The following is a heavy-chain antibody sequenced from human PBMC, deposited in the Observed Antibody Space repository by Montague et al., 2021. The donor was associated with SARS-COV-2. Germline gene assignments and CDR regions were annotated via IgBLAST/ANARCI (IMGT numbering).Heavy chain of an antibody. CDR1: DVSLSTSTW. J-gene: IGHJ4*02. CDR2: IYLSGFT. D-gene: IGHD3/OR15-3a*01. V-gene: IGHV4-4*02. Sequence: SETLSLTCVVSDVSLSTSTWWSWVRQSPGKGLEWVGEIYLSGFTQYKPSVKSRVSISLDDSRSQFSLRLTSVTAADTAVYFYARGGLGNRGFDYWGQGTLVTVSS. CDR3: ARGGLGNRGFDY.